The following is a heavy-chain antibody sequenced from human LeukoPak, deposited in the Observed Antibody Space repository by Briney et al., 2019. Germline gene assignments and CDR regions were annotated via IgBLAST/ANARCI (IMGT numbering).Heavy chain of an antibody. V-gene: IGHV4-34*01. CDR3: ARLNCSGGSCYPDY. Sequence: SETLFLTCAVYGGSFSGYYWSWIRQPPGKGLEWIGEINHSGSTNYNPSLKSRVTISVDTSKNQFSLKLSSVTGADTALYYCARLNCSGGSCYPDYWGQGTLVTVSS. CDR1: GGSFSGYY. D-gene: IGHD2-15*01. CDR2: INHSGST. J-gene: IGHJ4*02.